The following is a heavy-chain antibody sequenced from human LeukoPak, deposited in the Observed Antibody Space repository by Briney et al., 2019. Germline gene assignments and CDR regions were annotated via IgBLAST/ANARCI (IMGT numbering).Heavy chain of an antibody. D-gene: IGHD4-17*01. V-gene: IGHV3-7*01. CDR2: IKQDGSEK. CDR1: GFTFSSYW. CDR3: AREETTVTYSRRQARYFDY. J-gene: IGHJ4*02. Sequence: GGSLRLSCAASGFTFSSYWMSWVRQAPGKGLEWVADIKQDGSEKYYVDSVKGRFTISRDNAKNSLYLQMNSLRAEDTAVYYCAREETTVTYSRRQARYFDYWGQGTLVTVSS.